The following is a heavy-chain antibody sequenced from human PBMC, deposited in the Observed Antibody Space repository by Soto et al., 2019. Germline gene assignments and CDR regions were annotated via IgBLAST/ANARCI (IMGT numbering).Heavy chain of an antibody. V-gene: IGHV3-23*01. CDR3: AKSRTVAGPNYFDY. D-gene: IGHD6-19*01. CDR2: ISGSGGST. Sequence: EVQLLESGGGLVQPGGSLRLSCAASGFTFTSDAMSWVRQAPGKGLEWVSTISGSGGSTYYADSVKGWFTISRDNSKNTLYLQMNSLRVEDTAVYYCAKSRTVAGPNYFDYWGQGTLVTVSS. CDR1: GFTFTSDA. J-gene: IGHJ4*02.